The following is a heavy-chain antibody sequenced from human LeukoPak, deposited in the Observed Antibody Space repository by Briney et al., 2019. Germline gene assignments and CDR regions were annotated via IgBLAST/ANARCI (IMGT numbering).Heavy chain of an antibody. CDR3: ARARSAAGNFDY. Sequence: GRSLRLSCAASGFTFSSYAMHWVRQAPGKGLEWVAVISYDGSNKYYADSVKGRFTISRDNSKNTLYLQMNSLRAEDTAVYYCARARSAAGNFDYWGQGTLVTVSS. CDR2: ISYDGSNK. CDR1: GFTFSSYA. J-gene: IGHJ4*02. D-gene: IGHD6-13*01. V-gene: IGHV3-30*04.